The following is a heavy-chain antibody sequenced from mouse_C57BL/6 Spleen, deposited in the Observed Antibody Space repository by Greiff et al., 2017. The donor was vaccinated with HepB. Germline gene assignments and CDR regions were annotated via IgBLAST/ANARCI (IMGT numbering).Heavy chain of an antibody. Sequence: QVHVKQPGTELVKPGASVKLSCKASGYTFTSYWMHWVKQRPGQGLEWIGNINPSNGGTNYNEKFKSKATLTVDKSSSTAYMQLSSLTSEDSAVYYCARYDYDGETYAMDYWGQGTSVTVSS. D-gene: IGHD2-4*01. CDR1: GYTFTSYW. CDR2: INPSNGGT. V-gene: IGHV1-53*01. J-gene: IGHJ4*01. CDR3: ARYDYDGETYAMDY.